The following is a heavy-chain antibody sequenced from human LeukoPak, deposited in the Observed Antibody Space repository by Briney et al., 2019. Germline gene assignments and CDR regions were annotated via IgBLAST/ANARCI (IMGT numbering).Heavy chain of an antibody. D-gene: IGHD3-3*01. V-gene: IGHV4-59*01. CDR3: ARVDYDFWSGYSSFDY. CDR1: GGSISSYY. Sequence: SETLSLTCTVSGGSISSYYWSWIRQPPGKGLEWIGYIYYSGSTNYNPSLKSRDTISVDTSKNQFSLKLSSVTAADTAVYYCARVDYDFWSGYSSFDYWGQGTLVTVSS. CDR2: IYYSGST. J-gene: IGHJ4*02.